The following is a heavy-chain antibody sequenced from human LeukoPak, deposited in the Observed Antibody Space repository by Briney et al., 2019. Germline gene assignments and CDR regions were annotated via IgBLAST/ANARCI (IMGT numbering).Heavy chain of an antibody. CDR1: GYTFTSYY. D-gene: IGHD5-12*01. Sequence: ASVKVSCKASGYTFTSYYMHWVRQAPGQGLEWMGIINPSGGSTSYAQKFQGRATMTRDTSTSTVYMELSSLRSEDTAVYYCARVYSGYVEEYYFDYWGQGTLVTVSS. CDR3: ARVYSGYVEEYYFDY. V-gene: IGHV1-46*01. J-gene: IGHJ4*02. CDR2: INPSGGST.